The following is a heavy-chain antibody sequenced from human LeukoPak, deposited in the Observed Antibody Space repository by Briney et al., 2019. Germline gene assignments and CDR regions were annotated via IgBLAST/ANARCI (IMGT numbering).Heavy chain of an antibody. CDR3: ARDQLQTFWGLQGYYYDSSGYYPLDY. CDR1: GGTFSSYA. D-gene: IGHD3-22*01. CDR2: IIPIFGTA. V-gene: IGHV1-69*13. Sequence: SVKVSCKASGGTFSSYAISWVRQAPGQGLEWMGGIIPIFGTANYAQKFQGRVTITADESTSTAYMELSSLRSEDTAVYYCARDQLQTFWGLQGYYYDSSGYYPLDYWGQGTLVTVSS. J-gene: IGHJ4*02.